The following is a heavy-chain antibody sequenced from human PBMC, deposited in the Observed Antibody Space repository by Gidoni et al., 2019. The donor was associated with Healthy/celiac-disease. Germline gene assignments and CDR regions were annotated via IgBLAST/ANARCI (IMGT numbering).Heavy chain of an antibody. Sequence: QVQLVESGGGVVQPGRSLRLSCAASGFTFSSYGMHWVRQAPGKGLEWVAVISYDGSNKYYADSVKGRFTISRDNSKNTLYLQMNSLRAEDTAVYYCAKEIGSLTVTDDYWGQGTLVTVSS. CDR3: AKEIGSLTVTDDY. CDR1: GFTFSSYG. J-gene: IGHJ4*02. V-gene: IGHV3-30*18. D-gene: IGHD4-17*01. CDR2: ISYDGSNK.